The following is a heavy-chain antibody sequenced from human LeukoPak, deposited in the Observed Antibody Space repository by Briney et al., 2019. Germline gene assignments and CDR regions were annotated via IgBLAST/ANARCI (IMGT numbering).Heavy chain of an antibody. V-gene: IGHV3-13*01. CDR2: IGTAGDT. J-gene: IGHJ6*02. CDR1: GFTFSSYD. CDR3: AREGRGYDILTGYYYYYGMDV. Sequence: GGSLRLSCAASGFTFSSYDTHWVRQATGKGLEWVSAIGTAGDTYYPGSVKGRFTISRENAKNSLYLQMNSLRAGDTAVYYCAREGRGYDILTGYYYYYGMDVWGQGTTVTVSS. D-gene: IGHD3-9*01.